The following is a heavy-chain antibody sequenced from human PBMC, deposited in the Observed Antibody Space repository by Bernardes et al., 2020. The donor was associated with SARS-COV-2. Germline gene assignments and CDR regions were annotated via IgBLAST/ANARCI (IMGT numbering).Heavy chain of an antibody. D-gene: IGHD6-19*01. J-gene: IGHJ4*02. CDR3: ARGRSGYSSGWYVPN. CDR1: GDSISSSFYC. CDR2: IYYTGST. Sequence: SETLSLTCTVSGDSISSSFYCWGWIRQSPGKGLEWIGSIYYTGSTYYSPSLRSRVTVSVDTSKNQFSLGLTSVTPEDTAVYFCARGRSGYSSGWYVPNWGQGTLVTVSS. V-gene: IGHV4-39*02.